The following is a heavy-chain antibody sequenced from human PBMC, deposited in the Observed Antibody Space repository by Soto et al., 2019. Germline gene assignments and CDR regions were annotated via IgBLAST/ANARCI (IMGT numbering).Heavy chain of an antibody. D-gene: IGHD2-8*01. CDR2: ISGYNGDR. CDR1: GYTYSRYG. V-gene: IGHV1-18*01. J-gene: IGHJ6*02. CDR3: AKNGQPPYYYYGMDV. Sequence: QGQLVQSGPEAKEPGASVKVSCKASGYTYSRYGIGWVRQAPGQGLEWMGWISGYNGDRKYAQKVQGRVTMTIDTSTYTAYMELRSLTSDDTAIYYCAKNGQPPYYYYGMDVWGQGTTVTVSS.